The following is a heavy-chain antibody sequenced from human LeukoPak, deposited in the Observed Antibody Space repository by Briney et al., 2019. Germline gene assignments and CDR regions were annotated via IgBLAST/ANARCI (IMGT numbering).Heavy chain of an antibody. V-gene: IGHV3-23*01. D-gene: IGHD2/OR15-2a*01. Sequence: GGSLRLSCTASGFTFSSYVMSWIRQAPGGGLEWISAMSGGGGSAYYADSVKGRFTISRDNAKNSLYLQMNSLRAEDTAVYYCAGEYSTGFDPWGQGTLVTVSS. CDR2: MSGGGGSA. CDR3: AGEYSTGFDP. J-gene: IGHJ5*02. CDR1: GFTFSSYV.